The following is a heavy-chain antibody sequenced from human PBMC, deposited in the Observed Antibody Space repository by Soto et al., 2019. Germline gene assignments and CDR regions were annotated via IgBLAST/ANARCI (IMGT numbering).Heavy chain of an antibody. J-gene: IGHJ4*02. V-gene: IGHV4-4*02. Sequence: QVQLQESGPGLVKPSGTLSLTCAVSGGSISSSNWWSWVRQSPXKGLEWIGEIYHSGSSNYNPSLKSRVTISVDKSKNXFXLKLTSVTAXXTXXXXXAXXLLVGATTNFDCWGQGTLVTVSS. CDR3: AXXLLVGATTNFDC. CDR2: IYHSGSS. CDR1: GGSISSSNW. D-gene: IGHD1-26*01.